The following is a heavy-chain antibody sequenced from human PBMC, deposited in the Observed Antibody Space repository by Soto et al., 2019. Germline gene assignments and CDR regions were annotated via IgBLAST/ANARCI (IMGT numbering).Heavy chain of an antibody. CDR3: ARHLVYCTNGVCYDGARDYYYYMDV. V-gene: IGHV4-59*08. D-gene: IGHD2-8*01. CDR2: IYYSGST. J-gene: IGHJ6*03. Sequence: PSETLSLTCTVSGGSISSYYWSWIRQPPGKGLEWIGYIYYSGSTNYNPSLKSRVTITVDTSKNQFSLKLSSVTAADTTVYYCARHLVYCTNGVCYDGARDYYYYMDVWGKGTTVTVSS. CDR1: GGSISSYY.